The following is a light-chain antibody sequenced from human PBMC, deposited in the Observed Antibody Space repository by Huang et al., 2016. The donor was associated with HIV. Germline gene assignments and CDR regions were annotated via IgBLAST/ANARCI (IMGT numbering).Light chain of an antibody. J-gene: IGKJ4*01. V-gene: IGKV1-9*01. CDR3: QQFNSYPFS. CDR1: PGITNY. CDR2: AAS. Sequence: IQLTQSPSSVSAFVGDRVAITCRASPGITNYVDWYQQKPGKAPKLLMYAASTLERGVPSRFSSGGSGTDFTLAISSLQPEDAATYYCQQFNSYPFSFGGGTKVEIK.